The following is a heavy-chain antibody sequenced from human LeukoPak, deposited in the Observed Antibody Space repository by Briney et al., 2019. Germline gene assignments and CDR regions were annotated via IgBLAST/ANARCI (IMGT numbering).Heavy chain of an antibody. CDR2: ISSSGSTT. V-gene: IGHV3-48*03. Sequence: GGSLRLSCAASGFAFSSYEMNWVRQAPGKGLAGVSYISSSGSTTYYADSVTGRFTISRDNAKNSLYLQMNSLTAADTAVYYCAELGITMIGGVWGKGTPVTISS. J-gene: IGHJ6*04. CDR3: AELGITMIGGV. D-gene: IGHD3-10*02. CDR1: GFAFSSYE.